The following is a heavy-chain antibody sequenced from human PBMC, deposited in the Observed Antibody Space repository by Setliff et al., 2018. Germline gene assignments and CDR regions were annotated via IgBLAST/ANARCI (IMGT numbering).Heavy chain of an antibody. Sequence: PSETLSLTCAVYGGSFSGYYWSWIRQPPGKGLEWIGEINHSGSTNYNPSLKSRVTISVDTFKNQFSLKLSSVTAADTAVYYCARKGISALSGAFDMWGQGTMVTVSS. CDR1: GGSFSGYY. CDR3: ARKGISALSGAFDM. V-gene: IGHV4-34*01. D-gene: IGHD1-26*01. CDR2: INHSGST. J-gene: IGHJ3*02.